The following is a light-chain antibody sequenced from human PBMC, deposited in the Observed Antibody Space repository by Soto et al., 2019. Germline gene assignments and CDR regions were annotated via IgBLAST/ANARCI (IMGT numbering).Light chain of an antibody. CDR3: QQSYSAPYT. CDR1: QSISNY. Sequence: DIQMTQSPSSLSASVGDRVTITCRASQSISNYLNWYQQKSRKAPKLLIYAASSLQSGVPSRFSGSGSGTDFTLTISSLQPEDFVTYYCQQSYSAPYTFGQGTKLGIK. CDR2: AAS. J-gene: IGKJ2*01. V-gene: IGKV1-39*01.